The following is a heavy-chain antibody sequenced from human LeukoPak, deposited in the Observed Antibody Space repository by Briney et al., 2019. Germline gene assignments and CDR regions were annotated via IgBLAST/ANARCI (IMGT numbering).Heavy chain of an antibody. V-gene: IGHV4-59*01. Sequence: SETLSLTCTVSGGSISSYYWSWIRQPPRKGLEWIGYIYYSGSTNYNPSLKSRVTISVDTSKNQFSLKLSSVTAADTAVYYCARESGDSSGYYDWGQGTLVTVSS. CDR1: GGSISSYY. CDR2: IYYSGST. J-gene: IGHJ4*02. CDR3: ARESGDSSGYYD. D-gene: IGHD3-22*01.